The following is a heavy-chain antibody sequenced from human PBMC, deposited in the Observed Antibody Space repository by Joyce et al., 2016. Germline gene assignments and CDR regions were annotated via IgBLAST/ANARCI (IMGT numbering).Heavy chain of an antibody. J-gene: IGHJ4*02. V-gene: IGHV5-10-1*03. Sequence: EVQLVQSGAEVKKPGEPLRISCKGSGYSFSSYWITWVRQVPGKGLEWMGRIDPSYSYTYYSPSFQGHVTISVDKSITTAYLQWTTLKASDTATYYCARRPYSGYETLDYWGQGTPLTVSS. CDR1: GYSFSSYW. D-gene: IGHD5-12*01. CDR3: ARRPYSGYETLDY. CDR2: IDPSYSYT.